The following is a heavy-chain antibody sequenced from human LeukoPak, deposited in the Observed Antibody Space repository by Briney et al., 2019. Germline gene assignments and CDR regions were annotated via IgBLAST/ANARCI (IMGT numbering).Heavy chain of an antibody. D-gene: IGHD1-14*01. J-gene: IGHJ4*02. Sequence: PGGSLRLSCVVSGFRFSSNWMSWVRQAPGKGLEWVANIRQDGNEIYYVDSVKGRFTISRDNSKNTLYLHINSLRAEDTAVYYCVKDNPLDYWGQGTLVIVSS. CDR2: IRQDGNEI. CDR1: GFRFSSNW. CDR3: VKDNPLDY. V-gene: IGHV3-7*01.